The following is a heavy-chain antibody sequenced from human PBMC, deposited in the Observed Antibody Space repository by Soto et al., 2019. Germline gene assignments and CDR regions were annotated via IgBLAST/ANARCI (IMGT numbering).Heavy chain of an antibody. Sequence: SETLSLTCTVSGGSISSYYWSWIRQPPGKGLEWIGYIYYSGSTNYNPSLKSRVTISVDTSKNQFSLKLSSVTAADTAVYYCARGSGYSGYDPYYYGMDVWGQGTTVTVSS. CDR2: IYYSGST. CDR1: GGSISSYY. D-gene: IGHD5-12*01. V-gene: IGHV4-59*01. CDR3: ARGSGYSGYDPYYYGMDV. J-gene: IGHJ6*02.